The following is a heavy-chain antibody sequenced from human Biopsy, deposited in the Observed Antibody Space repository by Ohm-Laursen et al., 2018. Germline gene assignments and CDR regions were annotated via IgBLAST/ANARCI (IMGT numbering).Heavy chain of an antibody. Sequence: GTLSLTCPVSGGSISSDHWSWIRRTPGKGLEWIGYIYYSGSTNYNPSLKSRVTISVDTSKNQFSLRLNSVTAADTAVYYCARATNSTGWPYYYFYGMDVWGQGTTVTVSS. CDR3: ARATNSTGWPYYYFYGMDV. V-gene: IGHV4-59*01. CDR1: GGSISSDH. D-gene: IGHD2/OR15-2a*01. CDR2: IYYSGST. J-gene: IGHJ6*02.